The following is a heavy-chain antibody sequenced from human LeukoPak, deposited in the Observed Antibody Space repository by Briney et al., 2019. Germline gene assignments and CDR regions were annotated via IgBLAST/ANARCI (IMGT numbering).Heavy chain of an antibody. D-gene: IGHD6-13*01. CDR3: ARTGAPGTVDY. CDR2: INHGGSEK. J-gene: IGHJ4*02. Sequence: GGSLRLSRAACGFSFSGYWMSWARQAPGKGLEWVALINHGGSEKYYVDSVKGRFTISRDNAENSLDLQMNSLRAEDTAVYYCARTGAPGTVDYWGQGTLVTVSS. V-gene: IGHV3-7*01. CDR1: GFSFSGYW.